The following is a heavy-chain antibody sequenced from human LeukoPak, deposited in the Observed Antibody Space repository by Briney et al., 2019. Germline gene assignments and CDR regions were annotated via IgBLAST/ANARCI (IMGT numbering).Heavy chain of an antibody. CDR3: ARGGVEMATIMVYFDY. J-gene: IGHJ4*02. D-gene: IGHD5-24*01. CDR2: ISSSSSYI. Sequence: PGGSLRLSCAASGFTFSSYSMNWVRQAPGKGLEWVSSISSSSSYIYYADSVKGRLTISRDNSKNTLYLQMNSLRAEDTAVYYCARGGVEMATIMVYFDYWGQGTLVTVSS. CDR1: GFTFSSYS. V-gene: IGHV3-21*01.